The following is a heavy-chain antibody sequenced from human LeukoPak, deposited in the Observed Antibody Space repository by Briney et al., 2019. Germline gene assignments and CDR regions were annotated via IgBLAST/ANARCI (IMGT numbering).Heavy chain of an antibody. V-gene: IGHV4-30-2*01. J-gene: IGHJ5*02. CDR2: IYHSGST. Sequence: SETLSLTCAVSGGSISSGGYSWSWIRQPPGKGLEWIGYIYHSGSTYYNPSLKSRVTISVDRSKNQFSLNLSSVTAADTAVYYCAREYSSSSEGIWFDPWGQGTLVTVSS. CDR1: GGSISSGGYS. CDR3: AREYSSSSEGIWFDP. D-gene: IGHD6-6*01.